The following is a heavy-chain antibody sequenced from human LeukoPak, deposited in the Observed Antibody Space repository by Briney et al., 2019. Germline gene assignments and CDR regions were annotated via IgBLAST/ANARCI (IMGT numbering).Heavy chain of an antibody. CDR2: IYYSGST. CDR3: ARGGYSSGYYCYFDY. J-gene: IGHJ4*02. CDR1: GGSISSDY. Sequence: SETLSLTCTVSGGSISSDYWSWIRQPPGKGLEWIGYIYYSGSTNYNPSLKSRVTISVDTSKNQFSLKLSSVTAADTAVYYCARGGYSSGYYCYFDYWGQGTLVTVSS. V-gene: IGHV4-59*08. D-gene: IGHD3-22*01.